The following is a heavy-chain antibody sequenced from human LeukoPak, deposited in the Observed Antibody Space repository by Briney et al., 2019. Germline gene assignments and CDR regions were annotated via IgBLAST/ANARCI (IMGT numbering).Heavy chain of an antibody. D-gene: IGHD6-13*01. J-gene: IGHJ4*02. V-gene: IGHV4-59*12. CDR3: ARDPGWSVAAAGRAS. Sequence: SETLSLTCTVSGGSISSYYWSWIRQPPGKGLEWIGYIYYSGSTNYNPSLKSRVTISVDTSKNQFSLKLSSVTAADTAVYYCARDPGWSVAAAGRASWGQGTLVTVSS. CDR1: GGSISSYY. CDR2: IYYSGST.